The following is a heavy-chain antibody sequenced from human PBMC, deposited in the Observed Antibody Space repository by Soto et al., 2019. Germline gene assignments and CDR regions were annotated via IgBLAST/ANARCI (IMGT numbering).Heavy chain of an antibody. J-gene: IGHJ6*02. V-gene: IGHV1-69*13. Sequence: SVKVSCKASGGTFSSYSTSWVRQAPGQGLEWMGGIIPIFGTANYAQKFQGRVTITADESTSTAYMELSSLRSEDTAVYYCARGTRGYYYYGMDVWGQGTTVTVSS. CDR2: IIPIFGTA. CDR1: GGTFSSYS. CDR3: ARGTRGYYYYGMDV. D-gene: IGHD3-10*01.